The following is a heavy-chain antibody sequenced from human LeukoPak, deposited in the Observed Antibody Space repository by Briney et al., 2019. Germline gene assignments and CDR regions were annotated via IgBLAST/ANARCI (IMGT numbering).Heavy chain of an antibody. CDR2: IWYDGSNK. Sequence: GGSLRLSCAASGFTFSRYGIHWVRQAPGKGLEWVAVIWYDGSNKNYADSVKGRFTISRDNSKNMLYLQMSSLRAEDTAVYYCARAFDRGNFDYWGQGTLVTVSS. D-gene: IGHD3-10*01. J-gene: IGHJ4*02. CDR3: ARAFDRGNFDY. CDR1: GFTFSRYG. V-gene: IGHV3-33*01.